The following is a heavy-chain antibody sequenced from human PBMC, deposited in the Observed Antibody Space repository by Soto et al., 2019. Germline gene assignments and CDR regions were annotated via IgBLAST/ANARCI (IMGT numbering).Heavy chain of an antibody. D-gene: IGHD2-15*01. Sequence: PSETLSLTCTVSGGSIISGGYYWIWIRQHPGKGLEWIGYIYYSGSTYYNPSLKSRVTISVDTSKNQFSLKLSSVTAADTAVYYCASLSRGSWFDPWGQGTLVTVSS. CDR2: IYYSGST. V-gene: IGHV4-31*03. CDR3: ASLSRGSWFDP. CDR1: GGSIISGGYY. J-gene: IGHJ5*02.